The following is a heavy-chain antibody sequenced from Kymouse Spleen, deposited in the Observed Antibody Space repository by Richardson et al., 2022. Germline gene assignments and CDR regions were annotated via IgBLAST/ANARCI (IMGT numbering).Heavy chain of an antibody. Sequence: QVQLQQSGPGLVKPSQTLSLTCAISGDSVSSNSAAWNWIRQSPSRGLEWLGRTYYRSKWYNDYAVSVKSRITINPDTSKNQFSLQLNSVTPEDTAVYYCAREDFITMVRGVIRWFDPWGQGTLVTVSS. J-gene: IGHJ5*02. V-gene: IGHV6-1*01. D-gene: IGHD3-10*01. CDR3: AREDFITMVRGVIRWFDP. CDR1: GDSVSSNSAA. CDR2: TYYRSKWYN.